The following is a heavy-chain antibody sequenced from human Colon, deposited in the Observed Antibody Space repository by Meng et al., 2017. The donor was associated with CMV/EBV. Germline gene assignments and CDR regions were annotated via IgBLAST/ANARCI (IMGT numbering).Heavy chain of an antibody. CDR3: ARTPGSSPAGGDGMDV. D-gene: IGHD6-13*01. CDR2: INTLENSI. CDR1: GFTFGDYA. V-gene: IGHV3-48*03. J-gene: IGHJ6*02. Sequence: GGSLRLSCTASGFTFGDYAMSWVRQAPGKGLEWVAYINTLENSIFYADSVKGRFTISRDNAKNSLHLQMNSLRVEDSAIYYCARTPGSSPAGGDGMDVWGQGTTVTVSS.